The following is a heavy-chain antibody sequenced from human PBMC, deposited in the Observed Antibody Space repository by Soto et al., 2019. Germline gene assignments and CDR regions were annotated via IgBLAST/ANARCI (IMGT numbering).Heavy chain of an antibody. V-gene: IGHV5-51*01. CDR1: GYSFTSYW. D-gene: IGHD2-21*02. J-gene: IGHJ3*02. CDR2: IYPGDSDT. Sequence: PGESLKISCKGSGYSFTSYWIGWVRQMPGKGLEWMGIIYPGDSDTRYSPSFQGQVTISADKSISTAYLQWSSLKASDTAMYYCARPPDYCGGDCYYDAFDIWGQGTMVTVSS. CDR3: ARPPDYCGGDCYYDAFDI.